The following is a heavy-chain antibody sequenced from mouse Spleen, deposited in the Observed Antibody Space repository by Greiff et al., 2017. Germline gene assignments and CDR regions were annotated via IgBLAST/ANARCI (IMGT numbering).Heavy chain of an antibody. J-gene: IGHJ4*01. V-gene: IGHV5-9*01. CDR2: ISSGGGNT. D-gene: IGHD1-2*01. CDR1: GFTFSSYA. Sequence: EVMVVESGGGLVKLGGSLKLSCAASGFTFSSYAMSWVRQTPEKRLAWVATISSGGGNTYYPDSVKGRFTISRDHAKNTLYLQMSSLKSEDTAMYYCARRDYGYGVDAMDYWGQGTSVTVSS. CDR3: ARRDYGYGVDAMDY.